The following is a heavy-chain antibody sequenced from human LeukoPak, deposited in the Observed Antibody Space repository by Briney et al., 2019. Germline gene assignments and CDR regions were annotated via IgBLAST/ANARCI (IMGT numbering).Heavy chain of an antibody. CDR2: VSAYNGDA. J-gene: IGHJ4*02. V-gene: IGHV1-18*01. D-gene: IGHD1-26*01. CDR1: GYTFTSYG. Sequence: GASVKVSCKAFGYTFTSYGISCVRQAPGQGLEWMGWVSAYNGDADYAQKLLGRVTMTRDTSTSTAYMELRSLRFDDTAVYYCARGKGGRDYWGQGTLVTVSS. CDR3: ARGKGGRDY.